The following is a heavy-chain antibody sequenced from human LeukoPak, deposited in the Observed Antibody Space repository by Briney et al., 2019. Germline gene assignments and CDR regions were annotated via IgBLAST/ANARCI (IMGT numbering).Heavy chain of an antibody. J-gene: IGHJ5*02. CDR2: IIPIFGTA. CDR1: GGTFSSYA. V-gene: IGHV1-69*13. Sequence: ASVKVSCKASGGTFSSYAISWVRQAPGQGLEWMGGIIPIFGTANYAQKFQGRVTITADESTSTANMELSSLRSEDTAVYYCARDPGDSSGYRELDPWGQGTLVTVSS. D-gene: IGHD3-22*01. CDR3: ARDPGDSSGYRELDP.